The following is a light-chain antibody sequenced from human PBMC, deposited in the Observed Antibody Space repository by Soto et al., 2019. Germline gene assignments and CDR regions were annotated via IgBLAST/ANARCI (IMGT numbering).Light chain of an antibody. CDR2: GAS. J-gene: IGKJ5*01. V-gene: IGKV1-9*01. Sequence: DIHLSQSPSFLSGPVGDGVTITFRGSQVIFNFFAWYQQKPGKAPELLIYGASTLQSGVPSRFSGRGSGKEFTLTISNLQAEDVATYFCQQLNNYPPTFGQGTRLEIK. CDR3: QQLNNYPPT. CDR1: QVIFNF.